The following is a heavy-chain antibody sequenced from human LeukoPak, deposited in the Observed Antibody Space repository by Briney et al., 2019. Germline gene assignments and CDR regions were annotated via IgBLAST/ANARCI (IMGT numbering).Heavy chain of an antibody. CDR3: ARGLGSGSYQELDY. CDR1: GVSISSYY. CDR2: IYTSGST. D-gene: IGHD3-10*01. Sequence: PSETLSLTCTVSGVSISSYYWSWIRQPAGKGLEWIGRIYTSGSTNYYPSLKSRVTISVDKSKSQVSLKLSSVTAADTAVYYCARGLGSGSYQELDYWGQGTLVTVSS. V-gene: IGHV4-4*07. J-gene: IGHJ4*02.